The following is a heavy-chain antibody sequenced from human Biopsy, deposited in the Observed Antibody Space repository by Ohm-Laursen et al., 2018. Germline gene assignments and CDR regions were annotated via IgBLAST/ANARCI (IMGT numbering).Heavy chain of an antibody. CDR3: ARNMDLWSGTYYYYGMDV. V-gene: IGHV3-48*03. CDR1: GFTLSGSE. D-gene: IGHD3-3*01. J-gene: IGHJ6*02. Sequence: SLRLSCAASGFTLSGSEMNWVRQAPGKGLEWLPYISSSGNTIYYADSVKGRFTISRDNAKNSLYLQMNSLRAEDTAVYYCARNMDLWSGTYYYYGMDVWGQGTTVTVSS. CDR2: ISSSGNTI.